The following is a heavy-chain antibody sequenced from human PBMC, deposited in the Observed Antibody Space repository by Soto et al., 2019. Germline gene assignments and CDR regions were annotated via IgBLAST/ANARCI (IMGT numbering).Heavy chain of an antibody. CDR1: GYTFTGYY. V-gene: IGHV1-2*02. Sequence: ASVKVSCKASGYTFTGYYMHWVRQAPGQGLEWMGWINPNSGGTNYAQKFQGRVTMTRDTSISTAYMELSRLRSDDTAVYYCARWLLWLRELSRANFDYWGQGTLVTVYS. CDR3: ARWLLWLRELSRANFDY. CDR2: INPNSGGT. J-gene: IGHJ4*02. D-gene: IGHD3-10*01.